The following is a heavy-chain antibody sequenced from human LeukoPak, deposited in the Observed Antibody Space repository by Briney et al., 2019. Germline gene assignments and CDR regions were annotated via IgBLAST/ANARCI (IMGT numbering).Heavy chain of an antibody. CDR3: AREAPGDYYYYYMDV. J-gene: IGHJ6*03. Sequence: ASVKVSCKASGYTFTSYDINWVRQATGQGLEWMGWMNPNSGNTGYAQKFQGRVTMTRNTSISTAYMELSSLRSEDTAVYYCAREAPGDYYYYYMDVWGKGTTVTVSS. V-gene: IGHV1-8*01. CDR1: GYTFTSYD. D-gene: IGHD3-10*01. CDR2: MNPNSGNT.